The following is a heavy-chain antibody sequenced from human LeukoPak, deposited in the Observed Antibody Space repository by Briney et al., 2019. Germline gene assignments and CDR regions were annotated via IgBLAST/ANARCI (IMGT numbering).Heavy chain of an antibody. CDR2: IYYSGTT. J-gene: IGHJ3*01. D-gene: IGHD3-10*01. CDR3: ARGASPGTGDAFNV. V-gene: IGHV4-39*07. CDR1: GGSISSSNYY. Sequence: ASETLSLTCTVSGGSISSSNYYWGWIRLPPGKGLEWIGSIYYSGTTYYNPSLKSRVTLSIDTSKNQFSLRLRSVTAADTAIYYCARGASPGTGDAFNVWGQGTVVAVSS.